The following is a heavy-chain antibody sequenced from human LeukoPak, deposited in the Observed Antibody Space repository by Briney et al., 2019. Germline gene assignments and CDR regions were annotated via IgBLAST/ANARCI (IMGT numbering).Heavy chain of an antibody. CDR1: GYSISSGYY. J-gene: IGHJ6*03. Sequence: PSETLSLTCAVSGYSISSGYYWGWFRPPPGKGPEWIGFIYHSGTTYYNPSLKSRVTISVDTSENQLSPMISSVTAADTAVYYCARQGGSSSPYYYYYMDVWGKGTTVTVSS. V-gene: IGHV4-38-2*01. CDR3: ARQGGSSSPYYYYYMDV. D-gene: IGHD6-13*01. CDR2: IYHSGTT.